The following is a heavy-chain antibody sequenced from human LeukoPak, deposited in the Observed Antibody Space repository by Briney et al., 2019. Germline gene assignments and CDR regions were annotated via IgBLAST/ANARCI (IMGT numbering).Heavy chain of an antibody. J-gene: IGHJ3*02. D-gene: IGHD6-19*01. Sequence: GGSLRLSCAASGFTVSSNYMSWVRQAPGKGLEWVSVIYSGGSTYYADSVKGRFTISRDNSKNTLYLQMNSLRAEDTAAYYCARNSLAVAAFDIWGQGTMVTVSS. CDR3: ARNSLAVAAFDI. V-gene: IGHV3-53*01. CDR1: GFTVSSNY. CDR2: IYSGGST.